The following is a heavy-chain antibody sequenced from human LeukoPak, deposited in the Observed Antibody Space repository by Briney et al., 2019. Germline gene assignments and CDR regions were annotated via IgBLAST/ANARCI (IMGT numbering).Heavy chain of an antibody. D-gene: IGHD6-19*01. CDR1: GDSINSNNYY. V-gene: IGHV4-39*01. CDR3: ARAYGYSTGWYLSD. Sequence: SETLSLTCTVSGDSINSNNYYWGWIRQPPGKGLEWIGSIYDSGSTYYNPSLKSRVTISVDTSKNQFSLRLSSVTAADTAVYYCARAYGYSTGWYLSDWGQGTLVTVSS. CDR2: IYDSGST. J-gene: IGHJ4*02.